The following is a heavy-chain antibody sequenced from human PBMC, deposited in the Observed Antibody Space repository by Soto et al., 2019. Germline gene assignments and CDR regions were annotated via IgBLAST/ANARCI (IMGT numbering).Heavy chain of an antibody. J-gene: IGHJ4*02. CDR1: GFTFSSYS. CDR2: ISSSSSTT. CDR3: ANASMVRGVIIRRDFDY. Sequence: GGSLRLSCAASGFTFSSYSMNWVRQAPGKGLEWVSYISSSSSTTYYADSVKGRFTISRDNSKNMLYLQMNSLRAEDTAVYYCANASMVRGVIIRRDFDYWGQGTLVTVSS. D-gene: IGHD3-10*01. V-gene: IGHV3-48*01.